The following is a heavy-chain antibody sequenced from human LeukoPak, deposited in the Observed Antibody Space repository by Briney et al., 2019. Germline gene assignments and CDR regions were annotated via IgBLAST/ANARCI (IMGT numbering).Heavy chain of an antibody. Sequence: PGGSLRLSCAASGFSFRTYWMTRVRQAPGKGLEWVANIKEDGSEKYYVDSLKGRFTISRDNAKNSLYLQINSLRAEDTAVYYCAVYTRWTSYWWGQGTLVTISS. CDR3: AVYTRWTSYW. V-gene: IGHV3-7*01. D-gene: IGHD2-8*02. CDR1: GFSFRTYW. J-gene: IGHJ4*02. CDR2: IKEDGSEK.